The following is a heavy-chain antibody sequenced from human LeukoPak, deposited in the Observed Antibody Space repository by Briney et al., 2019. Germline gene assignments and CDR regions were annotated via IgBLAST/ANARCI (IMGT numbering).Heavy chain of an antibody. CDR3: ARGLGRELDGAFDI. Sequence: GGSLRLSCAASGFIVSSNYMSWVRQAPGKGLEWVSVIYSGGRTYYADSVKGRFTISRDNSRNTLYLQMNSLRAEDTVVYYCARGLGRELDGAFDIWGQGTMVTVSS. J-gene: IGHJ3*02. D-gene: IGHD3-10*01. CDR2: IYSGGRT. CDR1: GFIVSSNY. V-gene: IGHV3-53*01.